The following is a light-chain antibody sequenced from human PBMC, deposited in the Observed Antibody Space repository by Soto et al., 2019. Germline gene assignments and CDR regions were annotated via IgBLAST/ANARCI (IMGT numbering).Light chain of an antibody. CDR3: QQYGGARWM. J-gene: IGKJ1*01. Sequence: EIVLTQSPGTLSLTPGERATLSCRTSQSVVTNSLAWYQQKPGQAPRLIIYGASNRATGIPDRFSGRGSGTDFTLTISRLEPEDCAVYYCQQYGGARWMFGQGTKVDIK. CDR1: QSVVTNS. V-gene: IGKV3-20*01. CDR2: GAS.